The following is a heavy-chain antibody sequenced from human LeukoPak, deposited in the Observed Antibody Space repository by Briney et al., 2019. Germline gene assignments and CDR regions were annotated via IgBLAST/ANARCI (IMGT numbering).Heavy chain of an antibody. Sequence: GGSLRLSCAASGFTFSSYWMHWVRQAPGKGLVWVSRINSDGSSTTYADSVKGRFTISRGNAKNTLYLQMNSLRAEDTAVYYCARPYSPSSGNWFDPWGQGTPVTASS. D-gene: IGHD5-18*01. CDR1: GFTFSSYW. CDR3: ARPYSPSSGNWFDP. CDR2: INSDGSST. J-gene: IGHJ5*02. V-gene: IGHV3-74*01.